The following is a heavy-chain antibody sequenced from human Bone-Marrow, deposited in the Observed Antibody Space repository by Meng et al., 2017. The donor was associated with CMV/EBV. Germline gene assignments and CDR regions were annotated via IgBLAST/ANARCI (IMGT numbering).Heavy chain of an antibody. D-gene: IGHD6-13*01. CDR2: INHSGST. CDR1: GGSFSGYY. J-gene: IGHJ5*02. Sequence: SETLSLTCAVYGGSFSGYYWSWIRQPPGKGLEWIGEINHSGSTNYNPSLKSRVTISVDTSKNQFSLKLSSVTAADTAVYYCARGVRIAAAGTRGRFDPWGQGTRVTGSS. CDR3: ARGVRIAAAGTRGRFDP. V-gene: IGHV4-34*01.